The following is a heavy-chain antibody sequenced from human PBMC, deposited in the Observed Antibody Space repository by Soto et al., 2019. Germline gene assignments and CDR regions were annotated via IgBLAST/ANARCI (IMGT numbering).Heavy chain of an antibody. CDR1: GYTFTSYG. J-gene: IGHJ4*02. V-gene: IGHV1-18*01. D-gene: IGHD6-6*01. CDR3: ARGREVYQ. Sequence: QVHLVQSGAEVKKPGASVKVSCKASGYTFTSYGITWVQQAPGQGLEWMGWISAHNGNTDYAQKLQGRVIMTRVTPMSSAYMELSSLRSDDTAVDYCARGREVYQWGEVSLVTACS. CDR2: ISAHNGNT.